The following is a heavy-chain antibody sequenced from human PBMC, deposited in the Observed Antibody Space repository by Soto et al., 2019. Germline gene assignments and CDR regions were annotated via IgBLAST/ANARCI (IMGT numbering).Heavy chain of an antibody. CDR1: GGTFSSYA. Sequence: ASVKVSCKASGGTFSSYAISWVRQAPGQGLEWMGGIIPIFATADYAQKFQGRVTITADESTSTAYMELSSLRSEDTAVYYCARSITGTVSYYYRMDVWGQGTTVTVSS. D-gene: IGHD1-20*01. CDR2: IIPIFATA. CDR3: ARSITGTVSYYYRMDV. J-gene: IGHJ6*02. V-gene: IGHV1-69*13.